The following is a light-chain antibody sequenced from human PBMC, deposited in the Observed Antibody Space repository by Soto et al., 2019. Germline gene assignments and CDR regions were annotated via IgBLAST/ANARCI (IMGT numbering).Light chain of an antibody. CDR1: QSISTY. CDR2: AAS. CDR3: QQYDNLPRT. Sequence: DIQMTQSPSSLSASVGDRVTITCRASQSISTYLHWYQQKPGKAPNLLIYAASTLQSGVPSRFSGSGSGTDFTLTISSLQPQDIATYYCQQYDNLPRTFGPGTKVDIK. V-gene: IGKV1-39*01. J-gene: IGKJ3*01.